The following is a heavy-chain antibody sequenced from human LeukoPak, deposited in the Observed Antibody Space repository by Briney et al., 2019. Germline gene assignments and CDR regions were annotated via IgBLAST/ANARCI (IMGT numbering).Heavy chain of an antibody. Sequence: GGSLRLSCAASGFTFSTHWMSWVRGAPGKGLGGVANIEQVGSDKFYVHSVKGRSSIPRDNAKNSMYLQLSILRPEDTAIYYGARVFPVASRAYWGPRTLVTVSS. J-gene: IGHJ4*02. D-gene: IGHD2-2*01. CDR2: IEQVGSDK. V-gene: IGHV3-7*01. CDR3: ARVFPVASRAY. CDR1: GFTFSTHW.